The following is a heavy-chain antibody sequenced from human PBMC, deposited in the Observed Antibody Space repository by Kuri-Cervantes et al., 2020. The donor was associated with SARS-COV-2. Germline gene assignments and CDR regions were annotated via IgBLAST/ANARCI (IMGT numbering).Heavy chain of an antibody. CDR2: IYPGDSDT. J-gene: IGHJ6*03. D-gene: IGHD4-11*01. Sequence: KVSCKGSGYSFTSYWIGWVRQMPGKGLEWMGIIYPGDSDTRYSPSFQGQVTISADKSTSTAYLQRSSLKASDTAMYYCARLDPWGVTNYYYYYMDVWGKGTTVTVSS. CDR1: GYSFTSYW. CDR3: ARLDPWGVTNYYYYYMDV. V-gene: IGHV5-51*01.